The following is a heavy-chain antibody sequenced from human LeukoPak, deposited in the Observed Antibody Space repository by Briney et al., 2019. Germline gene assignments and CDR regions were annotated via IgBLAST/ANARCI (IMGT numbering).Heavy chain of an antibody. D-gene: IGHD1-14*01. CDR1: GFTFSSCG. Sequence: GGSLRLSCAASGFTFSSCGFNWVRQAPGKGLEWVSSIGPTGTDRYYTDSVRGRFTISRDNAKNSMYLQMDSLRDEDTADYYCATETIGRHYDYWGQGTLLTVSS. CDR2: IGPTGTDR. J-gene: IGHJ4*02. V-gene: IGHV3-21*01. CDR3: ATETIGRHYDY.